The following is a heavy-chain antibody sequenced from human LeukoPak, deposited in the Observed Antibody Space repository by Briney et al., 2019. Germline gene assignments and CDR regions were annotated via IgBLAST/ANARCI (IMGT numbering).Heavy chain of an antibody. Sequence: SETLTLTCAVYGGAFSGYYWSWIRQPPGKGLEWIGEINHSGSTNYNPSLKSRVTISVDTSKKQFSLKLSSVTAADTAVYYCARDSYSSSWYVWYWFDPWGQGTLVTVSS. J-gene: IGHJ5*02. CDR2: INHSGST. CDR1: GGAFSGYY. D-gene: IGHD6-13*01. V-gene: IGHV4-34*01. CDR3: ARDSYSSSWYVWYWFDP.